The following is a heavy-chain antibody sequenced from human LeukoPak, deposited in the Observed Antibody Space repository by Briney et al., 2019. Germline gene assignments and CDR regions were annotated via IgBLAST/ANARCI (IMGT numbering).Heavy chain of an antibody. V-gene: IGHV1-2*02. J-gene: IGHJ4*02. D-gene: IGHD5-12*01. CDR3: ARDRRYSGYDYYY. Sequence: ASVKVSCKASGYTFTGYYMHWVRQAPGQGLEWMGWINPNSGGTNYAQKFQGGVTMTRDMSISTAYMELSRLRSDDTAVYYCARDRRYSGYDYYYWGQGTLVTVSS. CDR2: INPNSGGT. CDR1: GYTFTGYY.